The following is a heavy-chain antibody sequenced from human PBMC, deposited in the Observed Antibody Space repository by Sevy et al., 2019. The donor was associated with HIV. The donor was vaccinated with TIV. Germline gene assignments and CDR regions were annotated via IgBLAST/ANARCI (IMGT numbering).Heavy chain of an antibody. Sequence: GGSLRLSCAASGFIFSDYYMSWIRQAPGKGLEWVSYISGSGNTIYYTDSVKGRFTISRDNAKDSRYLQMNSLRAEDTAVYYCARAGGSWVLMYWGQGSLVTVSS. CDR2: ISGSGNTI. CDR1: GFIFSDYY. CDR3: ARAGGSWVLMY. J-gene: IGHJ4*02. D-gene: IGHD1-26*01. V-gene: IGHV3-11*01.